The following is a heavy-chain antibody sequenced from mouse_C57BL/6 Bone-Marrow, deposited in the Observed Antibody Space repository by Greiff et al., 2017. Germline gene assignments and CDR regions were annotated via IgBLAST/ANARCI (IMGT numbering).Heavy chain of an antibody. V-gene: IGHV10-3*01. CDR1: GFTFNTYA. CDR2: IRSNSSNYAT. CDR3: VRDGGYGGCAY. D-gene: IGHD2-2*01. Sequence: DVMLVESGGGLVQPKGSLKLSCAASGFTFNTYAMHWVRQAPGKGLEWVARIRSNSSNYATYYADSVKDRFTISRDDSQSMLYLQMNNLKTEDTAMYYCVRDGGYGGCAYWGQGTLVTVTA. J-gene: IGHJ3*01.